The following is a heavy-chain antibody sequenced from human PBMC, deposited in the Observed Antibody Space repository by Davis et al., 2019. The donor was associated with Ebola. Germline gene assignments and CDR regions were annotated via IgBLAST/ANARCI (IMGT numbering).Heavy chain of an antibody. J-gene: IGHJ4*02. V-gene: IGHV3-48*03. CDR1: GFTFSSYE. CDR3: ARAQTRFAGFDY. CDR2: ISSSGSTI. D-gene: IGHD1-14*01. Sequence: GESLKISCAASGFTFSSYEMNWVRQAPGKGLEWVSYISSSGSTIYYADSVKGRFTISRDNSKNTLYLQMNSLRAEDTAVYYCARAQTRFAGFDYWGQGTLVTVSS.